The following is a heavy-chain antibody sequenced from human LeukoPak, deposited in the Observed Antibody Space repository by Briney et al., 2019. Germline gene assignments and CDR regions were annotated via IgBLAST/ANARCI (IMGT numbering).Heavy chain of an antibody. J-gene: IGHJ4*02. V-gene: IGHV3-48*03. CDR1: GFTFSICA. CDR2: ISSTGSTI. Sequence: GGSLRLSCAASGFTFSICAMHWVRQAPGKGLEWVSYISSTGSTIYYADSVKGRFTISRDNAKNSLYLQMNSLRAEDTAVYYCASDYYDRSQYWGQGTLVTVSS. D-gene: IGHD3-22*01. CDR3: ASDYYDRSQY.